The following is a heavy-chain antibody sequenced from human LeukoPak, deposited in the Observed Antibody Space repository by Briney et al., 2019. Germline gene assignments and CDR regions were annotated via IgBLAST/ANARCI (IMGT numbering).Heavy chain of an antibody. D-gene: IGHD3-3*01. CDR1: GGSISSSSYY. V-gene: IGHV4-39*01. Sequence: SETLSLTCTVSGGSISSSSYYWGWIRQPPGKGLEWIGSIYYSGSTYYNPSLKSRVTISVDTSKNQFSLKLSSVTAADTAVYYCARRIHYDFWSGYPPDYWGQGTLITVSS. CDR3: ARRIHYDFWSGYPPDY. CDR2: IYYSGST. J-gene: IGHJ4*02.